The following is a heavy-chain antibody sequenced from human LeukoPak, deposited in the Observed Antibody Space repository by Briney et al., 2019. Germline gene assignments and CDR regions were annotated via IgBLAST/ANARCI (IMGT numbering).Heavy chain of an antibody. CDR3: ARAYYYDSSGPHAFDI. CDR1: GYTFTSYD. J-gene: IGHJ3*02. Sequence: RASVKVSCKASGYTFTSYDINWVRQATGQGLEWMGWMNPNSGNTGYAQKFQGRVAMTRNTSISTAYMELSSLRSEDTAVYYCARAYYYDSSGPHAFDIWGQGTMVTVSS. D-gene: IGHD3-22*01. V-gene: IGHV1-8*01. CDR2: MNPNSGNT.